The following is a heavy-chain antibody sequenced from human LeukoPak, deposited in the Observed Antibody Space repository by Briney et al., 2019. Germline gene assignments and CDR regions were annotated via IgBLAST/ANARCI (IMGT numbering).Heavy chain of an antibody. V-gene: IGHV1-69*04. J-gene: IGHJ3*02. CDR1: GGTFSSYA. Sequence: ASVKVSCKASGGTFSSYAISWVRQAPGQGLEWMGRIIPILGIANYAQKFQGRVTITADKSTSTAYMELSSLRSGDTAVYYCARDRGDPRGAFDIWGQGTMVTVSS. D-gene: IGHD4-17*01. CDR3: ARDRGDPRGAFDI. CDR2: IIPILGIA.